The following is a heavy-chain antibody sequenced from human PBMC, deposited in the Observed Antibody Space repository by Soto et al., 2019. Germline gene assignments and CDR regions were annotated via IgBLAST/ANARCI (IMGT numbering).Heavy chain of an antibody. CDR1: GYTFTSYG. CDR3: ARDQVAKWAPGSAMVNYYYGMDA. Sequence: ASVKVSCKASGYTFTSYGISWVRQAPGQGLEWMGWISVDDGDTNYAQNFQGRVTMSTDTSTSTAYMEMRSLRSDDTAVYYCARDQVAKWAPGSAMVNYYYGMDAWGQGTTATVSS. CDR2: ISVDDGDT. J-gene: IGHJ6*02. V-gene: IGHV1-18*04. D-gene: IGHD5-18*01.